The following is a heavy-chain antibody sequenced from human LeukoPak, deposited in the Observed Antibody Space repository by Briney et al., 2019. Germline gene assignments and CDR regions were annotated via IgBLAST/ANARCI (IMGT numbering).Heavy chain of an antibody. CDR3: VRSYDY. CDR2: IKEDGSEK. Sequence: GGSLRLSCAASGFTFSSSWMTWVRQAPGKGLEWVANIKEDGSEKYYVDSVKGRFTISRDNAANSLYLQMGSLRGEDTVVYYCVRSYDYWGQGTLVTVSS. J-gene: IGHJ4*02. V-gene: IGHV3-7*05. CDR1: GFTFSSSW.